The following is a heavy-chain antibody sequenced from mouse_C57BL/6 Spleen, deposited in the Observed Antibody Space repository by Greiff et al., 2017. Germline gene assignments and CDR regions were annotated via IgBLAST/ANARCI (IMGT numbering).Heavy chain of an antibody. CDR1: GYTFTSYW. D-gene: IGHD1-1*01. CDR3: ARGDSLYYYGSSYVYYFDY. J-gene: IGHJ2*01. Sequence: VQLQQPGAELVRPGSSVKMSCKASGYTFTSYWMDWVKQRPGQGLEWIGNIYPSDSETHYDQKCKDKATLTVDKSSSTAYMKSSSLTSEDSAVYYCARGDSLYYYGSSYVYYFDYWGQGTTLTVCS. V-gene: IGHV1-61*01. CDR2: IYPSDSET.